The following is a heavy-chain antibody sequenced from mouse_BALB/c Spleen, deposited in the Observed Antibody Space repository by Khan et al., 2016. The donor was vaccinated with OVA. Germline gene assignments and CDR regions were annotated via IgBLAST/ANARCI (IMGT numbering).Heavy chain of an antibody. D-gene: IGHD2-10*02. V-gene: IGHV3-2*02. CDR3: ARVYGGDFDY. Sequence: EVQLQESGPGLVKPSQSLSLTCTVTGYSITSDYAWNWIRQFPGNKLEWMGFISYSGNTTYNPSLKSRISLTRDTSKNQFFLQLNSVTPEDTATYYCARVYGGDFDYWGQGTTLIVSS. J-gene: IGHJ2*01. CDR2: ISYSGNT. CDR1: GYSITSDYA.